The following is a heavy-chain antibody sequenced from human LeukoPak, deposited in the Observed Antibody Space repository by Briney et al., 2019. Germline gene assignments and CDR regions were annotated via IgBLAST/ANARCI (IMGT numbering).Heavy chain of an antibody. CDR1: GYTFTGYY. Sequence: ASVKVSCKTSGYTFTGYYMHWVRQAPGQGLEWMGWINPNSGGTNYAQKFQGRVTMTRDTSISTAYMELSRLRSDDTAVYYCARDKYYDSSGYSKDAFDIWGQGQWSPSLQ. J-gene: IGHJ3*02. CDR3: ARDKYYDSSGYSKDAFDI. CDR2: INPNSGGT. V-gene: IGHV1-2*02. D-gene: IGHD3-22*01.